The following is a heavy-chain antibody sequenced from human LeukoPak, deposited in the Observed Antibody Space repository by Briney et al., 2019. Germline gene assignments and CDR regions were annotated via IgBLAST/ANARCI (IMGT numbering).Heavy chain of an antibody. Sequence: ASVKVSCKASGYTFTSYGISWVRQAPGQGLEWMGWISAYNGNTNYAQKLQGRVTMTTDTSTSTVYMELRSLRSDDTAVYYCARADIVVVPADSWFAPWGRGTLVTVSS. J-gene: IGHJ5*01. CDR3: ARADIVVVPADSWFAP. CDR2: ISAYNGNT. CDR1: GYTFTSYG. V-gene: IGHV1-18*04. D-gene: IGHD2-2*01.